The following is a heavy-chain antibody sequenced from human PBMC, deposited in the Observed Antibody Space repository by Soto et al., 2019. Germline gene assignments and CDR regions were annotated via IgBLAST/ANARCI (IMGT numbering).Heavy chain of an antibody. D-gene: IGHD5-18*01. CDR2: IFYSGST. Sequence: PSETLSLTCTVSGGSISGFYWSWIRLPPGKGLEWIGYIFYSGSTTIYNPSLRSRLTISVDTSKNQFSPKLSSVTAADTAVYFCARTILRDVAMVNFDSWGQGNLVTVSS. CDR3: ARTILRDVAMVNFDS. J-gene: IGHJ4*02. V-gene: IGHV4-59*01. CDR1: GGSISGFY.